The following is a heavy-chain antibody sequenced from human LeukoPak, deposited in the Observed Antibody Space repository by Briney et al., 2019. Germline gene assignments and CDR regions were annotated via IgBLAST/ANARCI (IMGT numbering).Heavy chain of an antibody. Sequence: GASVKVSCKASRYTFTSYDINWVRQATGQGLEWMGWMNPNSGNTGYAQKFQGRVTITRNTSINTAYMELSSLRSEDTAVYYCARVPSGGDRFDPWGQGTLVTVSS. V-gene: IGHV1-8*03. D-gene: IGHD3-16*01. CDR3: ARVPSGGDRFDP. CDR1: RYTFTSYD. J-gene: IGHJ5*02. CDR2: MNPNSGNT.